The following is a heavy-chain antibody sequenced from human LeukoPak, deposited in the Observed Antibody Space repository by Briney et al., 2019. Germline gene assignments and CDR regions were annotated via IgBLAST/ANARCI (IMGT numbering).Heavy chain of an antibody. D-gene: IGHD3-10*01. CDR3: AKAMVRGVNWFDP. V-gene: IGHV3-23*01. CDR2: ISGSGGST. CDR1: GFTFSSYP. Sequence: PGGSLRLSCAASGFTFSSYPMSWVRQAPGKGLEWVSAISGSGGSTYYADSVKGRFTICRDNSKNTLYLQMNSLRAEDTAVYYCAKAMVRGVNWFDPWGQGTLVTVSS. J-gene: IGHJ5*02.